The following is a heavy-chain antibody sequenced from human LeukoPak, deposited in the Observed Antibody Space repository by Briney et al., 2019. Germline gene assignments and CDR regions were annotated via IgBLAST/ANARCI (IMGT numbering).Heavy chain of an antibody. CDR3: ARAPWGDYVDY. CDR2: IYYSGST. V-gene: IGHV4-30-4*01. D-gene: IGHD3-16*01. J-gene: IGHJ4*02. CDR1: GGSISSGDYY. Sequence: SQTLPLTCTVSGGSISSGDYYWSWIRQPPGTGLEWIGYIYYSGSTYYNPSLKSRVTISVDTSKNQFSLKLSSVTAADTAVYYCARAPWGDYVDYWGQGTLVTVSS.